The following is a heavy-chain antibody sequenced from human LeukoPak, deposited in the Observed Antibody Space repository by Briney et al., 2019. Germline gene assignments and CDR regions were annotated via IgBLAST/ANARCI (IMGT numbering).Heavy chain of an antibody. CDR2: IIPIFGTA. CDR1: GYTFTSYD. Sequence: VASVKVSCKASGYTFTSYDISWVRQAPGQGLEWMGGIIPIFGTANYAQKFQGRVTITTDESTSTAYMELSSLRSEDTAVYYCAGPPLYDSSGYYPYWGQGTLVTVSS. D-gene: IGHD3-22*01. CDR3: AGPPLYDSSGYYPY. J-gene: IGHJ4*02. V-gene: IGHV1-69*05.